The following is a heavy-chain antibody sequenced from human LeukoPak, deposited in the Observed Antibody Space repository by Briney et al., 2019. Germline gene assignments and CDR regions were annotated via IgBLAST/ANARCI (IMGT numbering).Heavy chain of an antibody. Sequence: GGSLRLSCAASGFTFSSYGMHWVRQAPGKGLEWVAVISYDGSNKYYADSVKGRFTISRDNSKNTLYLQMNSLRAEDTAVYYCAKERSVAGLKWFDPWGQGTLVTVSS. CDR2: ISYDGSNK. CDR1: GFTFSSYG. J-gene: IGHJ5*02. CDR3: AKERSVAGLKWFDP. D-gene: IGHD6-19*01. V-gene: IGHV3-30*18.